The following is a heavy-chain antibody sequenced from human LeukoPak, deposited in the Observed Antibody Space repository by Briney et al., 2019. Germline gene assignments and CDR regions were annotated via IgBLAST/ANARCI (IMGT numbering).Heavy chain of an antibody. J-gene: IGHJ4*02. Sequence: PGGSLRLSCAASGFTFSSYGMHWVRQAPGKGLEWVAVIWFDGSNKYYADSVKGRFTISRDNSKNTLYLQMNSLRAEDTAVYYCARGRRDYGDYPYWGQGTLVTVSS. V-gene: IGHV3-33*01. D-gene: IGHD4-17*01. CDR1: GFTFSSYG. CDR2: IWFDGSNK. CDR3: ARGRRDYGDYPY.